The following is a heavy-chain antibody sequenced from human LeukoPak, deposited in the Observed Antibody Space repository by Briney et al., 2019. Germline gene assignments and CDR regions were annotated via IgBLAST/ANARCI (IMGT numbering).Heavy chain of an antibody. D-gene: IGHD1-26*01. Sequence: ASETLSLTCTVSGGPISSSSYYWGWIRQPPGKGLEWIGSIYYSGSTYYNPSLKSRVTISVDTSKNQFSLKLSSVTAADTAVYYCARRGSYYSVYFDYWGQGTLVTVSS. J-gene: IGHJ4*02. CDR2: IYYSGST. V-gene: IGHV4-39*01. CDR1: GGPISSSSYY. CDR3: ARRGSYYSVYFDY.